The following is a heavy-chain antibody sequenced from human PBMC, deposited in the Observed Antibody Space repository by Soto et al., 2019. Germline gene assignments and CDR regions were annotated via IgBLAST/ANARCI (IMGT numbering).Heavy chain of an antibody. CDR1: GGSISSYY. J-gene: IGHJ5*02. CDR2: IYYSGST. CDR3: ARSRRITIFGVDLNWFDP. V-gene: IGHV4-59*01. D-gene: IGHD3-3*01. Sequence: SETLSLTCTVSGGSISSYYWSWIRQPPGKGLEWIGYIYYSGSTNYNPSLKSRVTISVDTSKNQFSLKLSSVTAADTAVYYCARSRRITIFGVDLNWFDPWGQGTLVTVSS.